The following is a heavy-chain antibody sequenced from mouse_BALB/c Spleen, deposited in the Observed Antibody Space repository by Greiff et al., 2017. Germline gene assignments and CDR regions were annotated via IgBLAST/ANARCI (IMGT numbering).Heavy chain of an antibody. CDR1: GYTFTSYT. V-gene: IGHV1-4*02. Sequence: QVQLKQSAAELARPGASVKMSCKASGYTFTSYTMHWVKQRPGQGLEWIGYINPSSGYTEYNQKFKDKTTLTADKSSSTAYMQLSSLTSEDSAVYYCARKGSYGNYGGAMDYWGQGTSVTVSS. CDR3: ARKGSYGNYGGAMDY. D-gene: IGHD2-1*01. CDR2: INPSSGYT. J-gene: IGHJ4*01.